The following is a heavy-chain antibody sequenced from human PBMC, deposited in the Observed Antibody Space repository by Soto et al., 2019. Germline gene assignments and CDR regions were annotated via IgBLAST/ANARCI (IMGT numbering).Heavy chain of an antibody. D-gene: IGHD1-26*01. V-gene: IGHV3-15*01. CDR1: GFTFSNAW. CDR3: TTDPWLWERRGGYYGMDV. J-gene: IGHJ6*02. CDR2: IKSKTDGGTT. Sequence: PGGSLRLSCAASGFTFSNAWMSWVRQAPGKGLEWVGRIKSKTDGGTTDYAAPVKGRFTISRDDSKNTLYLQMNSLKTEDTAVYYCTTDPWLWERRGGYYGMDVWGQGTTVTVSS.